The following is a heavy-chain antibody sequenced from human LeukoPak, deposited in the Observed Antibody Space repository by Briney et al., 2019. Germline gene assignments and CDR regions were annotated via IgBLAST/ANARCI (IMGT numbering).Heavy chain of an antibody. CDR2: INHSGST. J-gene: IGHJ6*03. D-gene: IGHD2-2*01. Sequence: SETLSLTCAVYGGSFSGYYWIWIRQPPGKGLEWIGEINHSGSTNYNPSLKRRVTISVDTSKNQFSLKLSSVPAADTAVYYCARGPASIVVVPAGHYYYYMDVWGKGTTVTVSS. V-gene: IGHV4-34*01. CDR1: GGSFSGYY. CDR3: ARGPASIVVVPAGHYYYYMDV.